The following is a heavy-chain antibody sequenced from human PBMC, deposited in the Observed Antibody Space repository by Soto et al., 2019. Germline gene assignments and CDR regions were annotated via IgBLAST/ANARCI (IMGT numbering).Heavy chain of an antibody. D-gene: IGHD6-19*01. Sequence: QVQLVQSGAEVKKPGASVKVSCKASGYTFTSYDINWVRQATGQGLEWMGWMNPNSGNTGYAQKFQGRVTMTRNTCISTAYMELSSMRSENTAVYYCARGAYSSGWYAFVYWGQGTLVTVSS. J-gene: IGHJ4*02. CDR1: GYTFTSYD. V-gene: IGHV1-8*01. CDR2: MNPNSGNT. CDR3: ARGAYSSGWYAFVY.